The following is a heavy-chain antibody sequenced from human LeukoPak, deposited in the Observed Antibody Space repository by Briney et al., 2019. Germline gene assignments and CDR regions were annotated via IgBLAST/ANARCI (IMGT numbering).Heavy chain of an antibody. CDR3: ARLLSGSYDY. CDR1: GYSFTSYW. Sequence: GESLEISCKGSGYSFTSYWITWVRQMPGKGLEWMGRIDPTNSNTNYSPSFQGHVTISADKSITTAYLQWSSLKASDTAIYYCARLLSGSYDYWGQGTLVTVSS. D-gene: IGHD1-26*01. J-gene: IGHJ4*02. CDR2: IDPTNSNT. V-gene: IGHV5-10-1*01.